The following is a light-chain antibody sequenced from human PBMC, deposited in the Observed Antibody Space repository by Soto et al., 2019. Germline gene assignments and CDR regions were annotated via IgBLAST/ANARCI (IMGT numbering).Light chain of an antibody. CDR3: QQYNSYS. CDR1: QSISNW. Sequence: DIQMHKSLSTVPASVGARFTITCRASQSISNWLAWYQQKPGQAPKLLIYHASTLESGVPSRFSGSGSGTELTLTISSLQPDDFATYYRQQYNSYSFGNGTKV. V-gene: IGKV1-5*01. J-gene: IGKJ1*01. CDR2: HAS.